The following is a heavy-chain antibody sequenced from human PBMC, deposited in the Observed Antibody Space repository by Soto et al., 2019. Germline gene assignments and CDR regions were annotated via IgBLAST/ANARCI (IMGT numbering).Heavy chain of an antibody. V-gene: IGHV4-34*01. Sequence: SETLSLTCAVYGGSFRGYYWSWTRQPPGKGLEWIGEINHSGSTNYNPSLKSRVTISVDTSKNQFSLKLSSVTAADTAVYYCARNRFDYWGQGTLVTVSS. CDR3: ARNRFDY. CDR2: INHSGST. J-gene: IGHJ4*02. CDR1: GGSFRGYY.